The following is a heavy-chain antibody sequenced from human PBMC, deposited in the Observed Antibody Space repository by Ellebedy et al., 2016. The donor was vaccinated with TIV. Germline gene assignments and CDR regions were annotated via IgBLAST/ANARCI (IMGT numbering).Heavy chain of an antibody. D-gene: IGHD3-16*01. V-gene: IGHV3-30*03. CDR2: ISYDGNNK. J-gene: IGHJ6*02. CDR3: ARHPTLGYGMDV. Sequence: GESLKISCAASEFTFSDYYMSWIRQAPGKGLEWVAVISYDGNNKYYADSVKGRFTISRDNSKNTLYLQMNSLRAGDTAVYYCARHPTLGYGMDVWGQGTTVTVSS. CDR1: EFTFSDYY.